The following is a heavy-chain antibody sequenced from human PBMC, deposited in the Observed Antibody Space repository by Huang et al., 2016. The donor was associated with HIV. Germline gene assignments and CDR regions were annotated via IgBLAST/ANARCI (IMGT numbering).Heavy chain of an antibody. Sequence: QVKLVESGGGVVQPGISLRVSCAASGFTFRTYTFRWCRTAPGEGLEGVACISYNEGKKCYADSGKGRLTISRDNSKNTGYLEVSIPRPEDSAVYYCTREFTTSVQFFDLWGQGTLVTVSS. CDR1: GFTFRTYT. CDR3: TREFTTSVQFFDL. V-gene: IGHV3-30*04. D-gene: IGHD4-4*01. CDR2: ISYNEGKK. J-gene: IGHJ4*02.